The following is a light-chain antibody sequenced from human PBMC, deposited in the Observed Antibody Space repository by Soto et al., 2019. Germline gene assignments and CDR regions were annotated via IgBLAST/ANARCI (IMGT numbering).Light chain of an antibody. J-gene: IGKJ2*01. CDR3: QQRSNWPMYT. Sequence: EIVLTQSPATLSLSPGERATLSCSASQSVSSYLAWYQQKPGQAPRLLIYDASNRATGIPDRFSGSGSGTDFTLTISSLEPEDFAVYYCQQRSNWPMYTFGQGTKREIK. CDR2: DAS. CDR1: QSVSSY. V-gene: IGKV3-11*01.